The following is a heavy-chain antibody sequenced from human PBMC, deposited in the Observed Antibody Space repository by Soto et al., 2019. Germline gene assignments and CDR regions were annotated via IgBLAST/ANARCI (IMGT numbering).Heavy chain of an antibody. CDR3: ARDKITGLFAY. CDR1: GGSFSGYY. D-gene: IGHD2-8*02. CDR2: INHSGST. Sequence: PSETLSLTCAVYGGSFSGYYWTWIRQPPGTGLEWIGEINHSGSTNYNPSLKSRVTISVDTSKNQFSLKLTSVTAADTAVYYCARDKITGLFAYRGQGTLVTVSS. V-gene: IGHV4-34*01. J-gene: IGHJ4*02.